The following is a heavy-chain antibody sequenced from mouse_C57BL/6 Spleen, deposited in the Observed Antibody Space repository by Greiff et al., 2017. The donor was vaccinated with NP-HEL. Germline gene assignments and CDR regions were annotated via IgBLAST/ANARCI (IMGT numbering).Heavy chain of an antibody. V-gene: IGHV1-53*01. J-gene: IGHJ2*01. CDR2: INPSNGGT. CDR1: GYTFTSYW. CDR3: ARSYYYGSSYHYFDY. D-gene: IGHD1-1*01. Sequence: VQLQQPGAELVMPGASVKLSCKASGYTFTSYWMHWVKQRPGQGLEWIGNINPSNGGTNYNEKFKSKATLTVDKSSSTAYMQLSSLTSEDSAVYYCARSYYYGSSYHYFDYWGQGTTLTVSS.